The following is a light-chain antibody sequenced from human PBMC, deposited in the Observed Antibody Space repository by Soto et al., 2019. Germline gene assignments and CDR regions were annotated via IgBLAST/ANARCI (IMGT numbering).Light chain of an antibody. CDR2: WAS. CDR1: QSLLYSSNNKTY. CDR3: QQFWTTPVS. J-gene: IGKJ4*01. V-gene: IGKV4-1*01. Sequence: IVMTQSPDPLAVSLGERATINCRSSQSLLYSSNNKTYLAWYQQRPGQSPKLLISWASNRESGVPDRFRGSGSGAAFTLTITSLQTEDVAVYYCQQFWTTPVSFGGGTKLEI.